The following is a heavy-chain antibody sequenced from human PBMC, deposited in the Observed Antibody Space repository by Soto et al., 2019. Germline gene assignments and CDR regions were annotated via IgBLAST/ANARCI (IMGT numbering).Heavy chain of an antibody. V-gene: IGHV3-30*18. D-gene: IGHD3-10*01. Sequence: LRLSCAASGFTFSSYGMHWVRQAPGKGLEWVAVISYDGSNKYYADSVKGRFTISRDNSKNTLYLQMNSLRAEDTAVYYCAKEEYGSVYYYYGMDVWGQGTTVTVS. CDR3: AKEEYGSVYYYYGMDV. CDR2: ISYDGSNK. CDR1: GFTFSSYG. J-gene: IGHJ6*02.